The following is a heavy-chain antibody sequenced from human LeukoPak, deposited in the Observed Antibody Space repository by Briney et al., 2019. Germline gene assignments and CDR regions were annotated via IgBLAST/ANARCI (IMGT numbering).Heavy chain of an antibody. J-gene: IGHJ4*02. V-gene: IGHV4-39*01. D-gene: IGHD3-22*01. CDR3: ASFQGSDSSGYYYFDY. CDR2: IYYSGST. Sequence: SETLSLTCTVSGGSISSSSYYWGWIRQPPGKGLEWIGSIYYSGSTYYNPSLKCRVTISVDTSKNQFSLKLSSVTAADTAVYYCASFQGSDSSGYYYFDYWGQGTLVTVSS. CDR1: GGSISSSSYY.